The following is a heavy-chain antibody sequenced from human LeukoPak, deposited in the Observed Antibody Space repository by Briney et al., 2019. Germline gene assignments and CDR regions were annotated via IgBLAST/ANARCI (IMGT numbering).Heavy chain of an antibody. V-gene: IGHV3-30*02. CDR1: GFTFSSYG. D-gene: IGHD6-13*01. Sequence: GGSLRLSCAASGFTFSSYGMHWVRQAPGKGLEWVAFIRSDGSDKYYADSVKGRFTIPRDNSKNTLFLQMNSLRAEDTAVYYCAKDHSSTWYYFDYWGQGTLVTVSS. J-gene: IGHJ4*02. CDR3: AKDHSSTWYYFDY. CDR2: IRSDGSDK.